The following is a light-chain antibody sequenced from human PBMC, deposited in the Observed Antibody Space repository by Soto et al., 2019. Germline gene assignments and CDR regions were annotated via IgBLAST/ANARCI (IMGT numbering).Light chain of an antibody. CDR3: QQRNVWPPIT. J-gene: IGKJ5*01. Sequence: EIMLTRSPGTLTLSPGERATLSCSASQSVGSSYLGWYQQKPGQAPRLLIYAASTRATGIPERFSGSGSGTDFTLTISRLEPEDFAVYYCQQRNVWPPITFGQGTLLEVK. CDR2: AAS. V-gene: IGKV3D-20*02. CDR1: QSVGSSY.